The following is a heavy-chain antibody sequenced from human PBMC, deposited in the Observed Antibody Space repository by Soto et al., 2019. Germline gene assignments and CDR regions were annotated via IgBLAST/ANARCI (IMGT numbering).Heavy chain of an antibody. V-gene: IGHV4-59*01. D-gene: IGHD5-18*01. CDR1: GDSISAYS. CDR2: IHYNGNT. CDR3: AREGNLGRWIQPLAF. J-gene: IGHJ4*02. Sequence: PSETLSLTCTVSGDSISAYSWSWVRQPPGKGLEWIGNIHYNGNTKYNPSLKSRVTMSVDTSKNQFSLRLISVTAADTAIYFCAREGNLGRWIQPLAFWGQGTLVTVSS.